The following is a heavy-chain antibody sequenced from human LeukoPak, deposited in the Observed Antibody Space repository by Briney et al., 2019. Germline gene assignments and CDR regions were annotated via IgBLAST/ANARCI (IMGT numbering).Heavy chain of an antibody. J-gene: IGHJ4*02. Sequence: SETLSLTCTVSGGSISSYYWSWIRQPPGKGLEWIGYIYYSGSTNYNPSLKSRVTISVDTSKNQFSLKLSSVTAADTAMYYCAKSNGYGLIDYWGQGTLVTVSS. CDR3: AKSNGYGLIDY. CDR2: IYYSGST. CDR1: GGSISSYY. D-gene: IGHD5-12*01. V-gene: IGHV4-59*01.